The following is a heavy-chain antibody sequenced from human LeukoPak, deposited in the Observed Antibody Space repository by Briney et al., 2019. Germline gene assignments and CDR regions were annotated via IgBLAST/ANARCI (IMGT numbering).Heavy chain of an antibody. CDR2: ISGSGGST. D-gene: IGHD2-15*01. V-gene: IGHV3-23*01. CDR3: AKGYCSGGSCYSRGSDY. CDR1: GFTFSSYA. Sequence: GGSVRLSCAASGFTFSSYAMNWVRQAPGKGLEWVSGISGSGGSTYYAGSVKGRITISRDNSKNTLYLQMNSLRAEDTAVYYCAKGYCSGGSCYSRGSDYWGQGTLVTVSS. J-gene: IGHJ4*02.